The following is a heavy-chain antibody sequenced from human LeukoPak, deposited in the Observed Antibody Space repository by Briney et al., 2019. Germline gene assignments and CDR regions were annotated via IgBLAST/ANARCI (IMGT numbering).Heavy chain of an antibody. D-gene: IGHD3-22*01. CDR3: ARDDRDSSGYNWFDP. J-gene: IGHJ5*02. CDR1: GFTFSIYT. CDR2: ISGGSSTI. V-gene: IGHV3-48*02. Sequence: GSLRLSCAASGFTFSIYTMNWVRQAPGQGLEWVSSISGGSSTIYYADSVKGRFTISRDNAKDTLYLQMTSLRDVDTAVYYCARDDRDSSGYNWFDPWGQGTLVTVSS.